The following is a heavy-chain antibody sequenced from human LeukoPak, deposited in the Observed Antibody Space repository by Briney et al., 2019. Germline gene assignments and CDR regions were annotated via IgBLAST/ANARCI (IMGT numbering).Heavy chain of an antibody. V-gene: IGHV3-33*01. D-gene: IGHD2-21*01. CDR3: ARGVVVLHWRDAFDI. CDR1: GFTFSSYG. Sequence: GRSLRLSCAASGFTFSSYGMHWVRQAPGKGLEWVAVIWYDGSNKYYAGSVKGRFTISRDNSKNTLYLQMNSLRAEDTAVYYCARGVVVLHWRDAFDIWGQGTMVTVSS. J-gene: IGHJ3*02. CDR2: IWYDGSNK.